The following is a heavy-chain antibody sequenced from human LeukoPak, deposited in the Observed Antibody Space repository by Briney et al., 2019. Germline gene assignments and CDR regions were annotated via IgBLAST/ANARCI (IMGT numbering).Heavy chain of an antibody. V-gene: IGHV1-24*01. Sequence: ASVKVSCKVSGYTLTELSMHWVRQAPGKGREWMGGFDPEDGETIYAQKFQGRVTMTEDTSTDTAYMELSSLRSEDTAVYYCATDLGYYDSSGYYGYWGQGTLVTVSS. CDR2: FDPEDGET. D-gene: IGHD3-22*01. J-gene: IGHJ4*02. CDR1: GYTLTELS. CDR3: ATDLGYYDSSGYYGY.